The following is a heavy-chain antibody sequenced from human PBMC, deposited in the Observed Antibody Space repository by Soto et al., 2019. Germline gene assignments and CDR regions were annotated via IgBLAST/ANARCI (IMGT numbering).Heavy chain of an antibody. CDR3: ARHDTYYYDTREEGGV. D-gene: IGHD3-22*01. V-gene: IGHV3-11*01. J-gene: IGHJ4*02. Sequence: QVQLVESGGGLVKPGGSLRLSCAASGFTFSDYYMSWIRQAPGKGLEWVSYISSSGSTIYYADSVKGRFTISRDNAKNSLYLKMNSLRAEDTAVYYCARHDTYYYDTREEGGVWGQGTLVTVSS. CDR1: GFTFSDYY. CDR2: ISSSGSTI.